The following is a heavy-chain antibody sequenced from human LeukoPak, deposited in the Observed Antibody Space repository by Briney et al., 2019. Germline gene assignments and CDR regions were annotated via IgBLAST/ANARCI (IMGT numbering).Heavy chain of an antibody. CDR3: ARALARYDFDY. CDR2: FDPEDGET. J-gene: IGHJ4*02. Sequence: ASVKVSCKPSGYTLRQLSIHWVRQAPGKGLEWMGGFDPEDGETTYSQKFQGRVTMTEDTSTDTAYMDLRSLRLDDTAVYYCARALARYDFDYWGQGTLVTVSS. V-gene: IGHV1-24*01. CDR1: GYTLRQLS. D-gene: IGHD3-3*01.